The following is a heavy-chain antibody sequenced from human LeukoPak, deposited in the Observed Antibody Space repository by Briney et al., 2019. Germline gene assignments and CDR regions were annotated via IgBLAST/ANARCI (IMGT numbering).Heavy chain of an antibody. CDR1: GYTFTGYY. V-gene: IGHV1-2*02. CDR3: AREPSGSGAFDY. J-gene: IGHJ4*02. CDR2: INPNSGGT. Sequence: GAPVKVSCKASGYTFTGYYMHWVRQAPGQGLEWMGWINPNSGGTNYAQKFQGRVTMTRDTSISTAYMELSSLRSDDTALYYCAREPSGSGAFDYWGQGALVTVSS. D-gene: IGHD3-10*01.